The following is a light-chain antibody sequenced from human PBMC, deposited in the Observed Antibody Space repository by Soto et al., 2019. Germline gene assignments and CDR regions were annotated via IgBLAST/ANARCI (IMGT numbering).Light chain of an antibody. CDR3: QQRARWPMP. CDR2: DTF. J-gene: IGKJ5*01. CDR1: QSVSTF. V-gene: IGKV3-11*01. Sequence: EVVLTQSPATPSMSPGERVTLSCRASQSVSTFVAWYQHKPGQAPRPVIYDTFKRAPGVPDRFSGGGSGTDFSLTISSLEPEDFAVYYCQQRARWPMPFGQGTRLELK.